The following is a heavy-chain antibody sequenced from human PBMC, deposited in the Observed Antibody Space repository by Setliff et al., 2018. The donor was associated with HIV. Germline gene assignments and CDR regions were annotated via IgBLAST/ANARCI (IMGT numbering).Heavy chain of an antibody. CDR1: GYSISSGYY. Sequence: SETLSLTCAVSGYSISSGYYWGWIRQPPGKGLEWIGSIYHSGSTYDNPSLKSRVTISVDTSKNQFSLKLSSVTAADTAVYYCARDHGSGSYYPYYWGQGTLVTGSS. CDR3: ARDHGSGSYYPYY. CDR2: IYHSGST. D-gene: IGHD3-10*01. J-gene: IGHJ4*02. V-gene: IGHV4-38-2*02.